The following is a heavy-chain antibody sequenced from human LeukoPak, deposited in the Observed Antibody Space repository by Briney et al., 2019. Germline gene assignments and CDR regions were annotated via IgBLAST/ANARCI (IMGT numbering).Heavy chain of an antibody. D-gene: IGHD3/OR15-3a*01. V-gene: IGHV4-39*01. CDR1: GDSIISSSHY. Sequence: SESLSLTCTVFGDSIISSSHYWGWIRQPPGKGLEWFSSIYYSSSTHFNPYLQSRVTIYVDASTNQFSLKLSSVTATDTAGYYCWRHWTGYYYYGMDVWGQGTTVTVSS. J-gene: IGHJ6*01. CDR2: IYYSSST. CDR3: WRHWTGYYYYGMDV.